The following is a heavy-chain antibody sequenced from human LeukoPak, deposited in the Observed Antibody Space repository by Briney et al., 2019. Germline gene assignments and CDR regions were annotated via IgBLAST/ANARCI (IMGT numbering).Heavy chain of an antibody. Sequence: GGSLRLSCAASGFTFSSYAMSWVRQAPGKGLEWVSAIRRSGGSTYYADSVKGRFTISRDNPKNTLYLQMNSLRAEDTAVYYCAKEYCYGSGSDAFDIWGQGTMVTVCS. D-gene: IGHD3-10*01. J-gene: IGHJ3*02. CDR1: GFTFSSYA. CDR3: AKEYCYGSGSDAFDI. V-gene: IGHV3-23*01. CDR2: IRRSGGST.